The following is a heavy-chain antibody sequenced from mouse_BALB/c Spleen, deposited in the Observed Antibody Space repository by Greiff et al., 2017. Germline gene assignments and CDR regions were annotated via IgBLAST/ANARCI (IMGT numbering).Heavy chain of an antibody. CDR3: ARPYGNYDWYFDV. V-gene: IGHV5-6-5*01. CDR2: ISSGGST. CDR1: GFTFSSYA. J-gene: IGHJ1*01. D-gene: IGHD2-1*01. Sequence: VQLKQSGGGLVKPGGSLKLSCAASGFTFSSYAMSWVRQTPEKRLEWVASISSGGSTYYPDSVKGRFTISRDNARNILYLQMSSLRSEDTAMYYCARPYGNYDWYFDVWGAGTTVTVSS.